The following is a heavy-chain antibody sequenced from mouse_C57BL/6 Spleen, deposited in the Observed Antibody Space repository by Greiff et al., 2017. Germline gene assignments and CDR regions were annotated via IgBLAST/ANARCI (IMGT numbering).Heavy chain of an antibody. Sequence: VQLQQSGPELVKPGASVKISCKASGYTFTDYYMNWVKQSHGKSLEWIGDINPNNGGTSYNQKFKGKATLTVDKSSSTAYMELRSLTSEDSAVYYCARTPLTGSYFDYWGQGTTLTVSS. CDR3: ARTPLTGSYFDY. CDR2: INPNNGGT. J-gene: IGHJ2*01. V-gene: IGHV1-26*01. CDR1: GYTFTDYY. D-gene: IGHD4-1*01.